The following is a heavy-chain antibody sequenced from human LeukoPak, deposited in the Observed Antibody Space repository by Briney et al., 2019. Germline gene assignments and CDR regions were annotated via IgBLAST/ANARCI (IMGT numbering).Heavy chain of an antibody. D-gene: IGHD2-8*01. CDR2: IKENSVGGTT. J-gene: IGHJ4*02. CDR1: GSMFSKAW. Sequence: PGGSLRLSCVASGSMFSKAWMSWVRQAPGKGLEWVGRIKENSVGGTTDCAAPVKGRFSISRDDSKNTVYLEMNSLKNEDTAIYYCTAGLGRTNDDCWGQGTLVTVSS. V-gene: IGHV3-15*01. CDR3: TAGLGRTNDDC.